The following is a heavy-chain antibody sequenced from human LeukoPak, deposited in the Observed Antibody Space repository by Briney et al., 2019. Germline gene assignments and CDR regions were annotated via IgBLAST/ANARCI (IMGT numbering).Heavy chain of an antibody. D-gene: IGHD5-18*01. CDR1: GLTFSTYT. Sequence: GGSLRLSCAASGLTFSTYTMHWVRQAPGKGLEWLSSISSRSNFINYSDSVRGRFTISRDNADNSLFLQMNSLRAEDTAVYYCARARVYGYSSGGLIDFWGQGTTVTVSS. J-gene: IGHJ4*02. V-gene: IGHV3-21*06. CDR2: ISSRSNFI. CDR3: ARARVYGYSSGGLIDF.